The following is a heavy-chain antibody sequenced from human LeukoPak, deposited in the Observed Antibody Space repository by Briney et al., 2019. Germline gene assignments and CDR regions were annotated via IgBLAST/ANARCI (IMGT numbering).Heavy chain of an antibody. CDR3: ARDRFASYGSGSYYNGDAFDI. Sequence: PSETLSLTCTVSGGSISSYYWSWIRQPPGKGLEWIGYIYYSGSTNYNPSLKSRVTISVDTSKNQFSLKLGSVTAADTAVYYCARDRFASYGSGSYYNGDAFDIWGQGTMVTVSS. D-gene: IGHD3-10*01. CDR1: GGSISSYY. CDR2: IYYSGST. J-gene: IGHJ3*02. V-gene: IGHV4-59*12.